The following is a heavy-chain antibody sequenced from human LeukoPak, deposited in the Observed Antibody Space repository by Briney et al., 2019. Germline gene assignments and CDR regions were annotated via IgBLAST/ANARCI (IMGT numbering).Heavy chain of an antibody. J-gene: IGHJ4*02. D-gene: IGHD3-22*01. CDR2: ISSSSSSI. CDR3: AREDYYDSGSNDY. Sequence: GGSLRLSCAASGFTFSSYSMNWVRQAPGKGLDWVSSISSSSSSIYYADSVKGRFTISGDNAKNSLSLQMNSLRAEDTAVYYCAREDYYDSGSNDYWGQGTLVTVSS. CDR1: GFTFSSYS. V-gene: IGHV3-21*04.